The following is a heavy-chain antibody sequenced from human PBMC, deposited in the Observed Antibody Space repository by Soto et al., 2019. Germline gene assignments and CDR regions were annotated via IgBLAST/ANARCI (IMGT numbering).Heavy chain of an antibody. J-gene: IGHJ4*02. CDR2: ISSSSSYT. V-gene: IGHV3-11*06. CDR3: ARDKRSIAARRPPDY. Sequence: PGGSLRLSCAASGFTFSDYYMSWIRQAPGKGLEWVSYISSSSSYTNYADSVKGRFTISRDNAKNSLYLQMNSLRAEDTAVYYCARDKRSIAARRPPDYWGQGTLVTVSS. D-gene: IGHD6-6*01. CDR1: GFTFSDYY.